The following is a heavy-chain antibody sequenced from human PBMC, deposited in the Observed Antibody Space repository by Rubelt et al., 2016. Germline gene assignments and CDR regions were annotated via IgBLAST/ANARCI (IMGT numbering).Heavy chain of an antibody. CDR2: MNPNSGNT. Sequence: VKVSCKASGYTFTSYDINWVRQATGQGLEWMGWMNPNSGNTGYAQKFQGRVTMTRNTSISTAYMELSSLRSEDTAVYYCALAREWDWYFDLWGRGTLVTVSS. CDR3: ALAREWDWYFDL. J-gene: IGHJ2*01. V-gene: IGHV1-8*01. CDR1: GYTFTSYD. D-gene: IGHD2-8*01.